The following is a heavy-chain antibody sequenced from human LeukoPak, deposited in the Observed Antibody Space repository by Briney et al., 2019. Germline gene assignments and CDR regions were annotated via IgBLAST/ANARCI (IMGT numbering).Heavy chain of an antibody. V-gene: IGHV3-23*01. CDR2: ISGSGGST. D-gene: IGHD3-16*01. CDR1: GFTVSSYA. Sequence: GGSLRLSCATSGFTVSSYAMSWVRQSPGKGLEWVSAISGSGGSTYYADSVKGRFTISRDNSKNTLYLQMNSLRAEDTAVYYCAKAGGDLDYWGQGTLVTVSS. CDR3: AKAGGDLDY. J-gene: IGHJ4*02.